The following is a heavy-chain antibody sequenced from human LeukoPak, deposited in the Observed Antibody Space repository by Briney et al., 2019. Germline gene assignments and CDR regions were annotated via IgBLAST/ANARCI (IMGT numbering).Heavy chain of an antibody. CDR3: ARGLHRVAAAGTDAFDI. D-gene: IGHD6-13*01. Sequence: SETLSLACAVYGGSFSGYYWSWIRQPPGKGLEWIGEINHSGSTNYNPSLKSRVTISVDTSKNQFSLKLNSLAAADTAVYYCARGLHRVAAAGTDAFDIWGQGTMVTVPS. CDR1: GGSFSGYY. V-gene: IGHV4-34*01. J-gene: IGHJ3*02. CDR2: INHSGST.